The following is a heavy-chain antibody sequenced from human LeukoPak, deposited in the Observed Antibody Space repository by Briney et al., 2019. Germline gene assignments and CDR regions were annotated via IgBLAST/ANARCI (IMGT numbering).Heavy chain of an antibody. Sequence: GGSLRLSCAASGFTFSSYSMNWVRQAPGKGLEWVSYISSSSSTIYYADSVKGRFTISRDNAKNSLYLQMNSLRAEDTAVYYCARFLPIDYWGQGTLVTVSS. CDR3: ARFLPIDY. J-gene: IGHJ4*02. CDR1: GFTFSSYS. CDR2: ISSSSSTI. V-gene: IGHV3-48*04.